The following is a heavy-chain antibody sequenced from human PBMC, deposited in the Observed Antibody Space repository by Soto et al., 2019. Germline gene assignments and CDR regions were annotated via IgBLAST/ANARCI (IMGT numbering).Heavy chain of an antibody. J-gene: IGHJ4*02. CDR3: ARDFQGYYSFDY. CDR2: INSDGSSI. CDR1: GFTFSSYW. D-gene: IGHD3-22*01. Sequence: PVGSLRLSCAASGFTFSSYWMHWVRQVPGKGLVWVSRINSDGSSISYADSVKGRFTISRDNAKNSLYLQMNSLRAEDTAVYYCARDFQGYYSFDYWCQGTLVTVSS. V-gene: IGHV3-74*01.